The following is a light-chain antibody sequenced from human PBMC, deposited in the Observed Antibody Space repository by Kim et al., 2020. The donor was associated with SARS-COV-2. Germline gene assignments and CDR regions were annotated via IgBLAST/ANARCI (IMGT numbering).Light chain of an antibody. CDR3: QQRRNWPLT. V-gene: IGKV3-11*01. CDR2: HVS. CDR1: QSVSSS. Sequence: EIVLTQPPATLSLSPGERATLSCRASQSVSSSLAWYRQKPGQVPRLLIYHVSNRATGIPARFSGSGSGTDFTLTISSLEPEDFAVYYCQQRRNWPLTFGGGTKVDIK. J-gene: IGKJ4*01.